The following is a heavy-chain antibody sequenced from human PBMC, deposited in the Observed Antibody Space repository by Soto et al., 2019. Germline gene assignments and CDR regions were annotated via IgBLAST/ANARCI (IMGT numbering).Heavy chain of an antibody. V-gene: IGHV3-11*01. CDR2: ISSRGSTI. Sequence: GGSLRLSCAASGFTFSDYYMSWIRQAPGKGLEWVSYISSRGSTIYYADSVKGRFTISRDNAKNSLYLQMNSLRAEDTAVYYCARDWKADTNSFDNWGQGTLVTVPS. CDR3: ARDWKADTNSFDN. D-gene: IGHD1-1*01. J-gene: IGHJ4*02. CDR1: GFTFSDYY.